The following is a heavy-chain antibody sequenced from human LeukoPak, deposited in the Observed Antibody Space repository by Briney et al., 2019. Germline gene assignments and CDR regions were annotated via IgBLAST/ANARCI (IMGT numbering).Heavy chain of an antibody. CDR2: ISGSGGST. CDR1: GFTFSSYA. CDR3: AKGDGYNEGAFDI. D-gene: IGHD5-24*01. V-gene: IGHV3-23*01. J-gene: IGHJ3*02. Sequence: GGSLRLSCAASGFTFSSYAMSGVRQAPRKGLEWVSAISGSGGSTYYADSVKGRFTISRDNSKNTLYLQMNSLRAEDTAVYYCAKGDGYNEGAFDIWGQGTMVTVSS.